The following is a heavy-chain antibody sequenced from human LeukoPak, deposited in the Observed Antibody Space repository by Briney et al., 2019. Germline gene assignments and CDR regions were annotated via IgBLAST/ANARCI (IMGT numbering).Heavy chain of an antibody. D-gene: IGHD2-2*01. CDR3: ARESSYCNSTKCYASGFDP. CDR1: GYTFNAFD. CDR2: INPDSGNT. Sequence: GASVKVSCKTFGYTFNAFDINWVRQATGQGLEWMGWINPDSGNTGYAQKFQGRVTITRNTSTATAYMELSSLRSDDTAVYFCARESSYCNSTKCYASGFDPWGQGTLVTVSS. J-gene: IGHJ5*02. V-gene: IGHV1-8*03.